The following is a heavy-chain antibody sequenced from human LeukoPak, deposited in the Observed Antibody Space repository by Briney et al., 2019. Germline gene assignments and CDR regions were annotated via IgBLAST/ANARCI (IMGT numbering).Heavy chain of an antibody. CDR1: GGSISSSSYY. Sequence: PSETLSLTCTVSGGSISSSSYYWGWIRQPPGKGLEWIGYIYYSGSTNYNPSLKSRVTISVDTSKNQFSLKLSSVTAADTAVYYCARMFGELLSPDYWGQGTLVTVSS. J-gene: IGHJ4*02. CDR3: ARMFGELLSPDY. CDR2: IYYSGST. V-gene: IGHV4-61*05. D-gene: IGHD3-10*02.